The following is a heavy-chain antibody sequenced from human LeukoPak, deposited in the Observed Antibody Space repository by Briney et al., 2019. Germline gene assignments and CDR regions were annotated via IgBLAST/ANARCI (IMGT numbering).Heavy chain of an antibody. V-gene: IGHV2-5*02. J-gene: IGHJ4*02. Sequence: SGPTLVKPTQTLTLTCTFSGFSLRTPRMGVGWIRQPPGKALEWLAIIYWDDDDRYSPSLKSRLTTTKDTSKNQVVLTMTNMDPVDTATYFCAHGFSNSSGFDYWGQGILVTVSS. CDR2: IYWDDDD. CDR3: AHGFSNSSGFDY. CDR1: GFSLRTPRMG. D-gene: IGHD6-6*01.